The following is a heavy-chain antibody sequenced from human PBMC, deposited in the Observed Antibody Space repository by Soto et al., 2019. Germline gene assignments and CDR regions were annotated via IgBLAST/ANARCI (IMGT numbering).Heavy chain of an antibody. Sequence: QVQLVQSGAEVKKPGASVKVSCRASGYTLTNYYIHWMRQAPGHGLEWMGMINPTGDTTTYTQKFPGRVTMTRDTSTSTVYMELDSLRSEDTAIYYCASGSLGYWGQGSLVTVSS. CDR3: ASGSLGY. CDR1: GYTLTNYY. D-gene: IGHD1-1*01. V-gene: IGHV1-46*01. J-gene: IGHJ4*02. CDR2: INPTGDTT.